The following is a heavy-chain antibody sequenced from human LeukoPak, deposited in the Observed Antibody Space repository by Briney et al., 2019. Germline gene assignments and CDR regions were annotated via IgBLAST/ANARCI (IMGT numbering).Heavy chain of an antibody. J-gene: IGHJ4*02. V-gene: IGHV4-4*07. CDR3: AREADYYDSSGYLFDY. D-gene: IGHD3-22*01. CDR2: IYTSGST. CDR1: GGSISSYY. Sequence: SETLSLTCTVSGGSISSYYWSWIRQPAGKGLEWIGRIYTSGSTNYNPSLKSRVTISVDTSKNQFSLKLSSVTAADTAVYYCAREADYYDSSGYLFDYWGQGTLVTVSS.